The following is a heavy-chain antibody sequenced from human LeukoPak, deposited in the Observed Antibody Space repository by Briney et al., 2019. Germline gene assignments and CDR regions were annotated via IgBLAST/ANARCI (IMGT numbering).Heavy chain of an antibody. Sequence: ASVKVSCTASGYTFTSYAMNWVRQAPGQGLEWMGLINPGGDNKNYAQNFQGRVTMTRDTSAGTVYMELSSLRSEDTAIYYCARIRDGYNDAYDIWGQGTVVTVPS. CDR2: INPGGDNK. D-gene: IGHD5-24*01. CDR1: GYTFTSYA. J-gene: IGHJ3*02. CDR3: ARIRDGYNDAYDI. V-gene: IGHV1-46*01.